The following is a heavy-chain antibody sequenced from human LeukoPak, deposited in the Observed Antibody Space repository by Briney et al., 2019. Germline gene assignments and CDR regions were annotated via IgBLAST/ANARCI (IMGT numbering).Heavy chain of an antibody. Sequence: SETLSLTCTVSGGSISSGDYYWSWIRQPPGKGLEWIGEINHSGSTNYNPSLKSRVTISVDTSKNQFSLKLSSVTAADTAVYYCARGENAFDIWGQGTMVTVSS. V-gene: IGHV4-61*08. CDR2: INHSGST. CDR3: ARGENAFDI. J-gene: IGHJ3*02. CDR1: GGSISSGDYY.